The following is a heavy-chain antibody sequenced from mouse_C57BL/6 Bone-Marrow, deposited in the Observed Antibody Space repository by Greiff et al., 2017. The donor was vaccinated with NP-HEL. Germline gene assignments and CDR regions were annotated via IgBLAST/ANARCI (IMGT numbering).Heavy chain of an antibody. J-gene: IGHJ2*01. CDR2: INPNNGGT. V-gene: IGHV1-22*01. CDR1: GYTFTDYN. D-gene: IGHD1-1*01. Sequence: EVQLQQSGPELVKPGASVKMSCKASGYTFTDYNMHWVKQSHGKSLEWIGYINPNNGGTSYNQKFKGKATLTVNKSSRTAYMELRSLTSEDSAVYYCASYYYGSSYDYWGQGTTLTVSS. CDR3: ASYYYGSSYDY.